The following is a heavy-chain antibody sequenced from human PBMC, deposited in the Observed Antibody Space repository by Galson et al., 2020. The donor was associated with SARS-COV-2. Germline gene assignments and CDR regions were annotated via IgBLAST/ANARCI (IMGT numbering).Heavy chain of an antibody. J-gene: IGHJ4*02. CDR2: IYHSGSS. D-gene: IGHD6-13*01. CDR3: ARQKGSSSAFFDY. Sequence: SETLSLTCIVSGDSFNSHDYYWGWIRQPPGKGLEWVGRIYHSGSSYFNPSLKSRVTMSVDTSKSQFSLKLGSVTAADTAVYYCARQKGSSSAFFDYWGQGTLVTVSS. CDR1: GDSFNSHDYY. V-gene: IGHV4-39*01.